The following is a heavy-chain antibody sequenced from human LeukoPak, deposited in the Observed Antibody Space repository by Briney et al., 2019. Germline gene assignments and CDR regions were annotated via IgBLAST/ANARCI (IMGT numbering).Heavy chain of an antibody. CDR2: IKQDGSEK. J-gene: IGHJ4*02. D-gene: IGHD2-15*01. Sequence: GGSLRLSCAASGFTFSSHWMSWVRQAPGKGLEWVANIKQDGSEKYYVDSVKGRFTISRDNSKNTLYLQMNSLRAEDTAVYYCARDSLGYCSGGSCYSLLHWGQGTLVTVSS. CDR1: GFTFSSHW. CDR3: ARDSLGYCSGGSCYSLLH. V-gene: IGHV3-7*01.